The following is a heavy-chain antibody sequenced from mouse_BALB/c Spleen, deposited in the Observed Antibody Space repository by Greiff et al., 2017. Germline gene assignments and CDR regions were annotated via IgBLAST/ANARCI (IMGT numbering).Heavy chain of an antibody. Sequence: QVQLQQSGAELVRPGVSVKISCKGSGYTFTDYAMHWVKQSHAKSLEWIGVISTYYGDASYNQKFKGKATMTVDKSSSTAYMELARLTSEDSAIYYCAREGTTADFDYWGQGTTLTVSS. V-gene: IGHV1S137*01. CDR2: ISTYYGDA. J-gene: IGHJ2*01. CDR1: GYTFTDYA. CDR3: AREGTTADFDY. D-gene: IGHD1-2*01.